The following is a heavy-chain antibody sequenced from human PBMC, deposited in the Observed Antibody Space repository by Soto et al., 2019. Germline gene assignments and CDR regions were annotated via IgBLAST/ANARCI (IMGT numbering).Heavy chain of an antibody. CDR2: INSDGSST. J-gene: IGHJ3*02. Sequence: PGGSLRISCAASGFNFSSYWVHSVRQAPGKGLVWVSRINSDGSSTSYADSVKGRFTISRDHAKNTLYLQMNSLRAEDTAVYYCARDWRQGYCSGGSCYADAFDIWGQGTMVTVSS. CDR1: GFNFSSYW. V-gene: IGHV3-74*01. D-gene: IGHD2-15*01. CDR3: ARDWRQGYCSGGSCYADAFDI.